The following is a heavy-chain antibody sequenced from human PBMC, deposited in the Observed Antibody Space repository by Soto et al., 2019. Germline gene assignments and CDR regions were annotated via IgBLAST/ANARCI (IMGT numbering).Heavy chain of an antibody. V-gene: IGHV3-23*01. CDR1: GFTFSSYA. J-gene: IGHJ6*02. Sequence: GGSLRLSCAASGFTFSSYAMSWVRQAPGKGLEWVSAISGSGGSTYYADSVKGRFTISRDNSKNTLYLQMNSLRAEDTAVYYCAQYYDFWSGYYVADYYGMDVWGQGTTVTVSS. D-gene: IGHD3-3*01. CDR3: AQYYDFWSGYYVADYYGMDV. CDR2: ISGSGGST.